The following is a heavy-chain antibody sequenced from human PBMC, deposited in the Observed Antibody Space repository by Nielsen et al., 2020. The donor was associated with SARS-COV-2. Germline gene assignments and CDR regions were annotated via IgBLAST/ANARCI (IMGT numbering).Heavy chain of an antibody. Sequence: SVKVSCKPSGGSFSSFVISWVRQAPGQGPEWMGGITLIFGTPSYAQKFQGRVTITADRSTSTVYMELTSLRSDDTAVYYCAKDDVAESFFDHWGQGTLVTVSS. J-gene: IGHJ1*01. D-gene: IGHD3-10*01. CDR3: AKDDVAESFFDH. CDR2: ITLIFGTP. CDR1: GGSFSSFV. V-gene: IGHV1-69*06.